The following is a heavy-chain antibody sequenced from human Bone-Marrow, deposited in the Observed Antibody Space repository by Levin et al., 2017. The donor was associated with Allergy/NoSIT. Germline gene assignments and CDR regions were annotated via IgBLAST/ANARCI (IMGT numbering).Heavy chain of an antibody. D-gene: IGHD3-10*01. CDR3: ARATADYYGSGSSYGGFDP. CDR1: GGSISSSSYY. V-gene: IGHV4-39*07. J-gene: IGHJ5*02. Sequence: SQTLSLTCTVSGGSISSSSYYWGWIRQPPGKGLEWIGSIYYSGSTYYNPSLKSRVTISVDTSKNQFSLKLSSVTAADTAVYYCARATADYYGSGSSYGGFDPWGQGTLVTVSS. CDR2: IYYSGST.